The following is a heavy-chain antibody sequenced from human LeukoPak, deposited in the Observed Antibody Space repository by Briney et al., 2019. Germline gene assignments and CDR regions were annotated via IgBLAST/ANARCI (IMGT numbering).Heavy chain of an antibody. Sequence: GGSLRLSCAASGFTFSDYWMNWVRQAPDEGLVWVSRINSDGSSTNYADSVKGRFTISRDNAKSTLYLHMNSLRAEDTAIYYCARGDNGYKKLPHWGQGTLVTVSS. J-gene: IGHJ1*01. D-gene: IGHD5-12*01. V-gene: IGHV3-74*01. CDR2: INSDGSST. CDR1: GFTFSDYW. CDR3: ARGDNGYKKLPH.